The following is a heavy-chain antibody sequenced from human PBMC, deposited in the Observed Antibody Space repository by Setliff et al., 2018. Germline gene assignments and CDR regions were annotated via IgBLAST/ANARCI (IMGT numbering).Heavy chain of an antibody. CDR3: ARGEDIVVVPAGFDDYSNYEDYYYGMDV. J-gene: IGHJ6*02. CDR1: GGTFSTYA. CDR2: IIPIFGTA. D-gene: IGHD2-2*01. Sequence: SVKVSCKTSGGTFSTYAISWVRQAPGQGLEWMGGIIPIFGTANYAQKFQGRVTITADESTSTAYMELSSLRSEDTAVYYCARGEDIVVVPAGFDDYSNYEDYYYGMDVWGQGTTVTVSS. V-gene: IGHV1-69*13.